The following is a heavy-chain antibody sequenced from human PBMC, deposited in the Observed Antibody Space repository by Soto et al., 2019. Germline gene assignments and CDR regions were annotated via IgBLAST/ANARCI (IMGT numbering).Heavy chain of an antibody. CDR1: GFTFSSYA. V-gene: IGHV3-48*02. J-gene: IGHJ4*02. Sequence: GGSLRLSCAASGFTFSSYAMNWVRQAPGKGLEWISYINSNSGRIYYADSVKGRFTLSRDNAKNSLHLQMDSLRDEDTAIYYCAASITTLGTHDYWGQGTLVTVS. CDR2: INSNSGRI. D-gene: IGHD6-13*01. CDR3: AASITTLGTHDY.